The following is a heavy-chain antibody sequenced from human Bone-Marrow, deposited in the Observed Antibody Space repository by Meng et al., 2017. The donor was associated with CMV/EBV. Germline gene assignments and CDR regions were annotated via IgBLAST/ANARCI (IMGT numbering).Heavy chain of an antibody. CDR1: GGSISSYY. CDR3: ARAMVRGVQRYFDY. V-gene: IGHV4-4*07. Sequence: GHLWGAGPGLVRPSETLSLTCTVSGGSISSYYWSWIRQPAGKGLEWIGRIYTSGSTNYNPSLKSRVTMSVDTSKNQFSLKLSSVTAADTAVYYCARAMVRGVQRYFDYWGQGTLVTVSS. D-gene: IGHD3-10*01. J-gene: IGHJ4*02. CDR2: IYTSGST.